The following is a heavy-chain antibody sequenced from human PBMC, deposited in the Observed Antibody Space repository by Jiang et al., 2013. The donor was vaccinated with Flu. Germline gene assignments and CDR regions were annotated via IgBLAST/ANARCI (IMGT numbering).Heavy chain of an antibody. CDR1: GYTFNNYG. CDR2: ISAYNGNT. D-gene: IGHD2/OR15-2a*01. V-gene: IGHV1-18*01. Sequence: GAEVKKPGSSVKVSCKASGYTFNNYGISWVRQAPGQGLEWMGWISAYNGNTDYAQNFQGRVTMTTDTSTTTAYMDLRSLKSDDTAVYYCARDHPTYVGISTSLLSMDVWGRGDPVHRLL. CDR3: ARDHPTYVGISTSLLSMDV. J-gene: IGHJ6*02.